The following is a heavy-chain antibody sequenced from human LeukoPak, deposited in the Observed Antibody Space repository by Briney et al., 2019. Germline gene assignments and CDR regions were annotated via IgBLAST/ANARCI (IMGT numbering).Heavy chain of an antibody. CDR1: GFTFSSYS. D-gene: IGHD3-10*02. CDR2: ISSSSSYI. CDR3: AELGITMIGGV. V-gene: IGHV3-21*01. J-gene: IGHJ6*04. Sequence: RSLRLSCAASGFTFSSYSMTWVRQAPGKGLEWVSSISSSSSYIYYADSVKGRFTISRDNAKNTLYLQMNSLRAEDTAVYYCAELGITMIGGVWGKGTTVTISS.